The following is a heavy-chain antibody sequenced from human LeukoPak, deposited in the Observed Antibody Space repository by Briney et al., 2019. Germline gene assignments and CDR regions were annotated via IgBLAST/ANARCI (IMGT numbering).Heavy chain of an antibody. Sequence: GSSVKVSCKASGYTFTSYDINWVRQATGQGLEWMGWMNPNSGNTGYAQKFQGRVTMTRNTSISTAYMELSSLRSEDTAVYYCASRSATEEAFDIWGQGTMVTVSS. J-gene: IGHJ3*02. V-gene: IGHV1-8*01. CDR3: ASRSATEEAFDI. CDR1: GYTFTSYD. CDR2: MNPNSGNT.